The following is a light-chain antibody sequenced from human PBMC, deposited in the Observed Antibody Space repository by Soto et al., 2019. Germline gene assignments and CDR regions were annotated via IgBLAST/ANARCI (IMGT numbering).Light chain of an antibody. J-gene: IGKJ2*01. CDR1: QSINSE. CDR3: QPGHNWPLT. V-gene: IGKV3-15*01. CDR2: GAS. Sequence: EIVMTQSPATLSLSPGERAALSCRASQSINSELAWYQQKPGQPPRLLIYGASTRATGVPARFTVSESGSEFTLTISGLQSEDFAVYYCQPGHNWPLTFGQGTRLEI.